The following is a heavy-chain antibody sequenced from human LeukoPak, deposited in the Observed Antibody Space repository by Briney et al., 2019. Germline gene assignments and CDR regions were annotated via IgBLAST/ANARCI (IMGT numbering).Heavy chain of an antibody. CDR1: GGSISSYY. V-gene: IGHV4-59*12. CDR3: ARDSSGDSGWYSGGYYFDY. CDR2: IYYSGST. Sequence: SETLSLTCTVSGGSISSYYWSWIRQSPGKGLEWIGSIYYSGSTYYNPSLKSRVTISVDTSKNQFSLKLSSVTAADTAVYYCARDSSGDSGWYSGGYYFDYWGQGTLVTVSS. D-gene: IGHD6-19*01. J-gene: IGHJ4*02.